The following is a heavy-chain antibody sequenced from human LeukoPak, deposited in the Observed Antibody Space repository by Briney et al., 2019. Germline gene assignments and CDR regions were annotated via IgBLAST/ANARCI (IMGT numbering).Heavy chain of an antibody. CDR1: GGSISSYY. V-gene: IGHV4-4*07. D-gene: IGHD6-19*01. CDR3: ARVSIAVAGTSRYFYYYYYMDV. Sequence: PSETLSLTCTVSGGSISSYYWSWIRQPPGKGLEWIGRIYTSGSTNYNPSLKSRVTMSVDTSKNQFSLKLSSVTAADTAVYYCARVSIAVAGTSRYFYYYYYMDVWGKGTTVTISS. J-gene: IGHJ6*03. CDR2: IYTSGST.